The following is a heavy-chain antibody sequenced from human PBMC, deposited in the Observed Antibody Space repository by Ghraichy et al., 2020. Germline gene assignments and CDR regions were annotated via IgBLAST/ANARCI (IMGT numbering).Heavy chain of an antibody. V-gene: IGHV3-21*01. Sequence: GGSLRLSCAASGFTFSSYSMNWVRQAPGKGLEWVSSISSSSSYIHYADSVKGRFTISRDNAKNSLYVQMNSLRAEDTAVYYCARAPGRCHSWFHYYYFDLWGRGTLVTVSS. J-gene: IGHJ2*01. CDR1: GFTFSSYS. CDR3: ARAPGRCHSWFHYYYFDL. CDR2: ISSSSSYI. D-gene: IGHD2-15*01.